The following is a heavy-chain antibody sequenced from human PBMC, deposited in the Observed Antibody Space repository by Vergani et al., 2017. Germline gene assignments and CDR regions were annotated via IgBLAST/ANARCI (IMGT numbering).Heavy chain of an antibody. D-gene: IGHD3-10*01. CDR3: ARGVGNYYYGSGSXSDY. Sequence: EVQLVESGGGLVQPGGSLRLSCAASGFTFSSYWMSWVRQAPGKGLEWVANIKQDGSEKYYVDSVKGRFTISRDNAKNSLYLQMNSLRAEDTAVYYCARGVGNYYYGSGSXSDYWGQGTLVTVSS. J-gene: IGHJ4*02. CDR2: IKQDGSEK. V-gene: IGHV3-7*01. CDR1: GFTFSSYW.